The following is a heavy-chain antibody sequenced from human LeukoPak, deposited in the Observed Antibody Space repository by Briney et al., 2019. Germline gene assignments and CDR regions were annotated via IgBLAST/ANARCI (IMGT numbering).Heavy chain of an antibody. CDR2: ISPTGSTT. Sequence: GGSLRLSCTASGFSFSGHWMHWARQLPGKGLVWVSRISPTGSTTSYADSVKGRFTVSRDNAKNTLYLQVNNLGAEDTAVYYCARGPNSNWSGLDFWGQGTLLTVSS. J-gene: IGHJ4*02. D-gene: IGHD6-6*01. V-gene: IGHV3-74*01. CDR3: ARGPNSNWSGLDF. CDR1: GFSFSGHW.